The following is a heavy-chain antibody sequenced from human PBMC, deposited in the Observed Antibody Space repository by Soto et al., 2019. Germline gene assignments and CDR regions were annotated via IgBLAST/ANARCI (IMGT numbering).Heavy chain of an antibody. CDR1: GGSFSGYY. J-gene: IGHJ4*02. D-gene: IGHD6-13*01. CDR2: INHSGFT. Sequence: QVQLQQWGAGLLKPAETLSLTCGVYGGSFSGYYWSWIRQPPGKGLEWIGEINHSGFTNYNPSLKSRVTMSVDTSKNQFSLEMSSVNAADTAVYYCARFPFDRSSWTNPRYFDYWGQGTLVTVSS. V-gene: IGHV4-34*01. CDR3: ARFPFDRSSWTNPRYFDY.